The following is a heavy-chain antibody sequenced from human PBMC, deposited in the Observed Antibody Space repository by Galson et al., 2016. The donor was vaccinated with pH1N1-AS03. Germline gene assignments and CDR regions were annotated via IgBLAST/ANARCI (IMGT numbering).Heavy chain of an antibody. V-gene: IGHV4-59*08. J-gene: IGHJ2*01. Sequence: LSLTCSVSGGSINNFYWNWIRQSPGKALEWIGFIYSSGRTVYNPSLESRVTISVETSKNQFSLTLNSVTAADTAVYYCPRPRRGVYYESIGYYYWYYDLWGRGTLVTVSS. CDR1: GGSINNFY. CDR2: IYSSGRT. CDR3: PRPRRGVYYESIGYYYWYYDL. D-gene: IGHD3-22*01.